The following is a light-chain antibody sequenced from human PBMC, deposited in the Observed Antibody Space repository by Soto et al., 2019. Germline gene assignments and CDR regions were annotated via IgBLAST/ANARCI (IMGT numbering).Light chain of an antibody. CDR1: QSVTSS. CDR2: DAS. V-gene: IGKV3D-15*01. Sequence: EIVMMQSPATLSVSPGERATLSCRASQSVTSSLAWYQQKPGQGPRLLICDASTRATGVPVRFSGSGSGTEFTLTISSLQSEDFAVYYCQQYKDWPISFGQGTRLEIK. CDR3: QQYKDWPIS. J-gene: IGKJ5*01.